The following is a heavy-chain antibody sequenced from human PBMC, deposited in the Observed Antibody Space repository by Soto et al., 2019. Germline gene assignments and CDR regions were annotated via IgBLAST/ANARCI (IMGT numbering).Heavy chain of an antibody. Sequence: QVQLVESGGGVVQPGRSLRLSCAASGFTFSSYGMHWVRQAPGKGLEWVAVISYDESNKYYADSVKGRFTMSRDNSKNTLYLQMNSLRAEDTAVYYCTKGVVVITSYFQHWGQGTLVTLSS. CDR2: ISYDESNK. J-gene: IGHJ1*01. D-gene: IGHD3-22*01. CDR1: GFTFSSYG. V-gene: IGHV3-30*18. CDR3: TKGVVVITSYFQH.